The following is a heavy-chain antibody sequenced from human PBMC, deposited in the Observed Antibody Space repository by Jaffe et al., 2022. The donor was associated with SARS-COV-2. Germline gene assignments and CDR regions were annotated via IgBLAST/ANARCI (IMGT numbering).Heavy chain of an antibody. V-gene: IGHV3-33*01. CDR3: ARASGGGNSAFFDS. J-gene: IGHJ4*02. Sequence: QVQLVESGGGVVQPGRSLRLSCAASGFTFGTYGTHWVRQAPGKGLEWVAVIWYDGSNEFYTESVKGRFTISRDNSKSTLSLQMNNLRAEDTAVYYCARASGGGNSAFFDSWGQGTLVTVSS. CDR1: GFTFGTYG. CDR2: IWYDGSNE. D-gene: IGHD2-21*02.